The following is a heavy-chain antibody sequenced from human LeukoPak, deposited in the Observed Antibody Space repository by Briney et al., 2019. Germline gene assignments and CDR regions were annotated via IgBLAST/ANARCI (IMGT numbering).Heavy chain of an antibody. CDR1: GFTFSKYW. J-gene: IGHJ4*02. V-gene: IGHV3-74*01. Sequence: PGGSLRLSCAASGFTFSKYWLLWVRQAPGKGLEGVSRITTDGPVTTYADSVKGRFTVSRDNADNTMLLQMNSVRDEDTAVYYCATKQWLAPPPDSWGQGTPVTVSS. CDR2: ITTDGPVT. CDR3: ATKQWLAPPPDS. D-gene: IGHD6-19*01.